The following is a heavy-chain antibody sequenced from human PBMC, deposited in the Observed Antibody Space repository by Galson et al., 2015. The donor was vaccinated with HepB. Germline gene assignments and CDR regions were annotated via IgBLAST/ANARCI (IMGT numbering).Heavy chain of an antibody. Sequence: SLRLSCAASEFTFSDYDMNWVRQAPGKGLEWVSSISSSSAYIYYADSVKGRFTISRDNAKNSLYLQMNSLRAEDTAVYYCARTAPDRYCSSAGCYSDSWGQGTLVTVSS. D-gene: IGHD2-2*01. CDR1: EFTFSDYD. V-gene: IGHV3-21*06. CDR3: ARTAPDRYCSSAGCYSDS. CDR2: ISSSSAYI. J-gene: IGHJ4*02.